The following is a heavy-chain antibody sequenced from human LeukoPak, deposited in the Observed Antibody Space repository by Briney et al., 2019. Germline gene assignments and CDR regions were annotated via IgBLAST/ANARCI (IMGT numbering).Heavy chain of an antibody. V-gene: IGHV4-38-2*02. J-gene: IGHJ4*02. D-gene: IGHD1-26*01. CDR2: MYHSGLI. Sequence: SETLSLTCSVSGYSISSGYYWGWIRQSPGKGLEWIANMYHSGLIYYNPSLKSRVTISVDTSKNQFSLKLSSVTAADTAVYYCATTTIRLGYWGQGTLVTVSS. CDR3: ATTTIRLGY. CDR1: GYSISSGYY.